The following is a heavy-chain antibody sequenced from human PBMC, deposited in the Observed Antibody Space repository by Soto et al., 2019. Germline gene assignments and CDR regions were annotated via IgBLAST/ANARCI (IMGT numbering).Heavy chain of an antibody. D-gene: IGHD6-13*01. CDR2: IYHSGST. CDR3: ARSGIDGMDV. V-gene: IGHV4-30-2*02. Sequence: SETLSLTCAVSGGSISSGGYSWSWIRQPPGKGLEWIGYIYHSGSTYYNPSLKSRVTISVDRSKNQFSLKLSSVTAADTAVYYCARSGIDGMDVWGQGTTVTVSS. J-gene: IGHJ6*02. CDR1: GGSISSGGYS.